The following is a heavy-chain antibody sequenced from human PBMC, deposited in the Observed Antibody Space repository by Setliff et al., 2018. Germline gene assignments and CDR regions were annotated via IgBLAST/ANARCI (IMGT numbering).Heavy chain of an antibody. CDR3: ARDQFSSGWYGAPESYFDS. J-gene: IGHJ4*02. V-gene: IGHV4-59*01. Sequence: PSETLSLTCNVSGDSMYGYYWSWIRQPPGKGLEWIGYIYKSGTTKYNPSLGSRISMSVDTSKNQFSLNLNYVTTADTAVYYCARDQFSSGWYGAPESYFDSWGQGTLVTVSS. CDR1: GDSMYGYY. CDR2: IYKSGTT. D-gene: IGHD6-19*01.